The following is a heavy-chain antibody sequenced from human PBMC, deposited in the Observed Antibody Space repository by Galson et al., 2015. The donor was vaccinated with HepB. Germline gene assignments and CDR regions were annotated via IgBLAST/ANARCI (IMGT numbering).Heavy chain of an antibody. V-gene: IGHV1-2*02. Sequence: SVKVSCKASGYTFAGYYMHWVRQAPGQGLECLGWTSPNSGFTSYTQKFQGRVTVTTDTSTNTAYLELSGLRSDDTAVYFCARGDVGANPGPMDVWGQGTMIIVSS. D-gene: IGHD1-26*01. CDR3: ARGDVGANPGPMDV. CDR2: TSPNSGFT. J-gene: IGHJ3*01. CDR1: GYTFAGYY.